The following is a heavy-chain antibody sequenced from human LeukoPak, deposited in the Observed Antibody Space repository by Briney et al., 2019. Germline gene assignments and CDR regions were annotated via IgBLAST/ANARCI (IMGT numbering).Heavy chain of an antibody. Sequence: GESLKISCKASGYTSTTYWIGWVRQMPGRGLEWMGIIYRGDSDTRYSPSFQGQVTISVDKSISTAYLKWSSLKASDTAIYYCARNGNYLDAFNIWGQGTMVTVSS. CDR2: IYRGDSDT. V-gene: IGHV5-51*01. D-gene: IGHD1-7*01. CDR1: GYTSTTYW. J-gene: IGHJ3*02. CDR3: ARNGNYLDAFNI.